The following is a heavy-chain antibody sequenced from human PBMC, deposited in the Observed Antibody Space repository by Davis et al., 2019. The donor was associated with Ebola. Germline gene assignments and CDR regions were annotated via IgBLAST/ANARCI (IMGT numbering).Heavy chain of an antibody. CDR2: INAGNGNT. J-gene: IGHJ3*02. Sequence: ASVKVSCKASGYTFTSYAMHWVRQAPGQRLEWMGWINAGNGNTKYSQKFQGRVTITRDTSASTAYMELSSLRSEDTAVYYCARDATDLIVGATSAFDIWGQGTMVTVSS. CDR3: ARDATDLIVGATSAFDI. CDR1: GYTFTSYA. D-gene: IGHD1-26*01. V-gene: IGHV1-3*01.